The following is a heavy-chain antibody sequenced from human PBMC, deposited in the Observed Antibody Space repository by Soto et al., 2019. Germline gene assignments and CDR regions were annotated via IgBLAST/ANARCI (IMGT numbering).Heavy chain of an antibody. D-gene: IGHD2-2*01. Sequence: GGSLRLSCAASGFTFSSYAMSWVRQAPGKGLEWVSAISGSGGSTYYADSVKGRFTISRDNSKNTLYLQMNSLRAEDTAVYYCAKDLRCSSTSCHHEANIDYWGQGTLVTVSS. CDR1: GFTFSSYA. CDR3: AKDLRCSSTSCHHEANIDY. J-gene: IGHJ4*02. CDR2: ISGSGGST. V-gene: IGHV3-23*01.